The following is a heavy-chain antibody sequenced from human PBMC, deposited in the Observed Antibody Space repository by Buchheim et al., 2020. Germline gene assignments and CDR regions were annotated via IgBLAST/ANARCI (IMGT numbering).Heavy chain of an antibody. CDR2: ISYDGSNK. CDR1: GFTFSSYA. V-gene: IGHV3-30*04. J-gene: IGHJ6*02. CDR3: ARDQEGMDV. Sequence: QVQLVESGGGVVQPGRSLRLSCAASGFTFSSYAMHWVRQAPGKGLEWVAVISYDGSNKYYADSVKGRFTISRDNSKNTLYLQMSSLRAEDTAVYYCARDQEGMDVWGQGTT.